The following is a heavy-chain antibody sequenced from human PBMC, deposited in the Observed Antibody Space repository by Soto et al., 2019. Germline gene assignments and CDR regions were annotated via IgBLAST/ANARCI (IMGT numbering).Heavy chain of an antibody. Sequence: EVQLLESGGGLVQPGGSLRLSCAASGFTFNSYAMSWVRQAPGKGLEWVSGISGSGGSTYYADSVKGRFTISRDNSKNTLYLQMISLRADDTAVYYCAKGGLGWELLNWFDPWGQGTLVTVSS. V-gene: IGHV3-23*01. J-gene: IGHJ5*02. CDR1: GFTFNSYA. CDR3: AKGGLGWELLNWFDP. CDR2: ISGSGGST. D-gene: IGHD1-26*01.